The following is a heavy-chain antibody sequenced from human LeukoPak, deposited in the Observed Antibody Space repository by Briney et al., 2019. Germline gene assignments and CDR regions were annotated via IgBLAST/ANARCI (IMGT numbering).Heavy chain of an antibody. CDR3: ARSARGVIFDV. CDR2: VSYDGTET. Sequence: GGSLRLSCAASGFTFDDYAMHWVRQAPGKGLEWVAVVSYDGTETKYADSVKGRLNLSRDNSKNTVYLQMNSLTFEDTAVYYCARSARGVIFDVWGKGTTVIVSS. V-gene: IGHV3-30*03. J-gene: IGHJ6*04. CDR1: GFTFDDYA. D-gene: IGHD3-10*01.